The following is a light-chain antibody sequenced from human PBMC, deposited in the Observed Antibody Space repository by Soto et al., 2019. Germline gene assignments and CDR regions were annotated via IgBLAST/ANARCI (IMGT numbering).Light chain of an antibody. CDR3: KQYNNWPPLT. J-gene: IGKJ4*01. V-gene: IGKV3-15*01. Sequence: EEVMAQSPATLSVSPLERATISXRASQSVRNNLASYQQKPVQAPRVLVYGASTRATGIPARLSGSGSGKEFTLNISSLQSEEFAVYYCKQYNNWPPLTFGGGTKVDIK. CDR1: QSVRNN. CDR2: GAS.